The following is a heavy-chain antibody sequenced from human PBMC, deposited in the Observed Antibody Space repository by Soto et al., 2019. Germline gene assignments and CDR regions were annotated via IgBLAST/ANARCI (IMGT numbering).Heavy chain of an antibody. J-gene: IGHJ4*02. V-gene: IGHV3-11*06. Sequence: PGGSLRLSCEGSGFTFSDYYMSWIRQAPGRGLEWISYSSNSGTFTRYSDSVKGRFSISRDNTKNFLYLQMNSLRAEDTAVYYCASPGHNYNALEYWGQGTPVTSPQ. CDR3: ASPGHNYNALEY. CDR2: SSNSGTFT. D-gene: IGHD1-1*01. CDR1: GFTFSDYY.